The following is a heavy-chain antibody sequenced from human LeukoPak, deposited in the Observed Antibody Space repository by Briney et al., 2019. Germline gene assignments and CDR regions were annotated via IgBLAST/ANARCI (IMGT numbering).Heavy chain of an antibody. V-gene: IGHV3-30*04. J-gene: IGHJ3*02. CDR2: ISYDGSNK. D-gene: IGHD3-22*01. CDR3: ARVRWEYDSSGYGAFDI. CDR1: GFTFSSYA. Sequence: PGGSLRLSCAASGFTFSSYAMHWVRQAPGKGLEWVAVISYDGSNKYYADSVKGRFTISRDNSKNTLYLQMNSLRAEDTAVYYCARVRWEYDSSGYGAFDIWGQGTMVTVSS.